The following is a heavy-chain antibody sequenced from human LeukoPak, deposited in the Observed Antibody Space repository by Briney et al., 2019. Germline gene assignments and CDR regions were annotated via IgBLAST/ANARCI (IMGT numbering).Heavy chain of an antibody. Sequence: GGSLRLSCAASGFTFSSYAMHWVRPAPGKGLEYVSAISSNGGSTYYANSVKGRFTISRDNSKNTLYLQMGSLRAEDMAVYYCARESLCSGGSCYSYYFDYWGQGTLVTVSS. CDR3: ARESLCSGGSCYSYYFDY. J-gene: IGHJ4*02. CDR1: GFTFSSYA. D-gene: IGHD2-15*01. CDR2: ISSNGGST. V-gene: IGHV3-64*01.